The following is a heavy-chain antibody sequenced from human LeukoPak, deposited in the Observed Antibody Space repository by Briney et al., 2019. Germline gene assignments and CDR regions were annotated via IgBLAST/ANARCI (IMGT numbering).Heavy chain of an antibody. CDR2: IYYSGGT. V-gene: IGHV4-59*08. CDR1: GGSISSYY. CDR3: ARQSSSGYYEYFDY. J-gene: IGHJ4*02. Sequence: SETLSLTCTVSGGSISSYYWSWIRQPPGKGLEWIGYIYYSGGTNYNPSLKSRVTISVDTSKNQFSLKLSSVTAADTAVYYCARQSSSGYYEYFDYWGQGTLVTVSS. D-gene: IGHD3-22*01.